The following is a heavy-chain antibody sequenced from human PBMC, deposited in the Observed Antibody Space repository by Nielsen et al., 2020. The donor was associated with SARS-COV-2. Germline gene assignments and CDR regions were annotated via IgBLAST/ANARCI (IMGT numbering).Heavy chain of an antibody. CDR3: ARDLDYYDSSGYDR. V-gene: IGHV3-7*01. D-gene: IGHD3-22*01. CDR2: KTQDGSEK. Sequence: GESLKISCAASGFTFSSYWMSWVRQAPGKGLELVANKTQDGSEKYYVDSVKGRFTISRDNAKNSLYLQMNSLRAEDTAVYYCARDLDYYDSSGYDRWGQGTLVTVSS. CDR1: GFTFSSYW. J-gene: IGHJ5*02.